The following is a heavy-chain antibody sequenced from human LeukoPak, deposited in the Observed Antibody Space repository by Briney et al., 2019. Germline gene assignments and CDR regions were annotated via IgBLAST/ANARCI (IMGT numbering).Heavy chain of an antibody. V-gene: IGHV3-53*01. J-gene: IGHJ4*02. CDR1: GFTVSSNY. CDR2: IRIGGDP. D-gene: IGHD1-26*01. CDR3: AKDHSGSHYRHDY. Sequence: GGSLRLSCAASGFTVSSNYVSWVRQAPGKGLEWVSSIRIGGDPIYADSVKGRFSISRDDSENTLYLQMSSLRADDTAVYYCAKDHSGSHYRHDYWGQGTLVTVSS.